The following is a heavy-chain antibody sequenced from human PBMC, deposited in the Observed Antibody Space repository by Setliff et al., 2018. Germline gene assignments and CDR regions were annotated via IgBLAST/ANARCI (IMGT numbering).Heavy chain of an antibody. J-gene: IGHJ4*02. CDR1: GYNFITFG. V-gene: IGHV1-18*01. D-gene: IGHD5-18*01. Sequence: ASVKVSCKTSGYNFITFGISWVRQAPGQGLEWMGWISPYNEKTNYAEKFQGRVTMTTDTSTTTVYMELRSLGSDDTAVYYCATFRGYTYGYDYWGQGTLVTVSS. CDR3: ATFRGYTYGYDY. CDR2: ISPYNEKT.